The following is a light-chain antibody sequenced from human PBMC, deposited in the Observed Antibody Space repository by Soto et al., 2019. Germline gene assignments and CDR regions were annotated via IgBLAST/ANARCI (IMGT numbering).Light chain of an antibody. CDR1: NIGSNT. J-gene: IGLJ2*01. CDR2: SNS. CDR3: AAWDDSLNGPV. Sequence: QAVVTQPPSASGTPGQRVTISYSGSNIGSNTVNWYQQLPGTAPKLLIYSNSQRPSGVPDRFSGSKSGTSASLAISGLQYEDEADYYCAAWDDSLNGPVFGGGTKLTVL. V-gene: IGLV1-44*01.